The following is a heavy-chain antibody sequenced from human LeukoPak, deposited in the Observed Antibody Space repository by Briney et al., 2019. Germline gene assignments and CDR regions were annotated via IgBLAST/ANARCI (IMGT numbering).Heavy chain of an antibody. CDR1: GGTISTYY. D-gene: IGHD1-26*01. J-gene: IGHJ4*02. V-gene: IGHV4-59*08. CDR3: ARHGPIGPKRGYFDY. CDR2: THHTGDT. Sequence: PSETLSLTCTVSGGTISTYYWPWIRQPPGKGLEWIAYTHHTGDTNYNPSLKSRVSISLDTSKNQCSLKLHSVAAADTAVYYCARHGPIGPKRGYFDYWREGAVVTVSS.